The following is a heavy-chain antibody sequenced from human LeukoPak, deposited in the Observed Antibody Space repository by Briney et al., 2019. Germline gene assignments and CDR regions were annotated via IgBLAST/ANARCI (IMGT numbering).Heavy chain of an antibody. Sequence: ASVKVSCKASGYTFTSYDINWVRQATGQGLEWMGWMNPNSGNTGYAQKFQGRVTMTRNTSISTAYMELSSLRSEDTAVYYCARGRGRHYYDSSGYYSGIPFATVDYWGQGTLVTVSS. D-gene: IGHD3-22*01. CDR2: MNPNSGNT. CDR1: GYTFTSYD. J-gene: IGHJ4*02. CDR3: ARGRGRHYYDSSGYYSGIPFATVDY. V-gene: IGHV1-8*01.